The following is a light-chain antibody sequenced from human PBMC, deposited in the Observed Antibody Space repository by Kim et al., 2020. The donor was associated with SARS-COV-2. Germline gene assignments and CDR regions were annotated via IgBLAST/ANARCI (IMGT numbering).Light chain of an antibody. V-gene: IGLV2-14*03. CDR1: SSDVGNYDS. CDR2: DVT. CDR3: SSYTSSSTWV. Sequence: GHSITISCTGTSSDVGNYDSVSWYQQHPGKAPKLLIYDVTKRPSGVSNRFSGSKSGNTASLTISGLQAEDEADYYCSSYTSSSTWVFGGGTQLTVL. J-gene: IGLJ3*02.